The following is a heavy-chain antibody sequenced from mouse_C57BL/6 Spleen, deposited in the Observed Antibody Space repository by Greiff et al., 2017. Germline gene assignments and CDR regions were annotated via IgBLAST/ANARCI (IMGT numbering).Heavy chain of an antibody. Sequence: EVKVEESGPGLVKPSQSLSLTCSVTGYSITSGYYWNWIRQFPGNKLEWMGYISYDGSNNYNPSLKNRISITRDTSKNQFFLKLNSVTTEDTATYYCARGATTVVATGFDYWGQGTTLTVSS. CDR1: GYSITSGYY. CDR3: ARGATTVVATGFDY. J-gene: IGHJ2*01. D-gene: IGHD1-1*01. CDR2: ISYDGSN. V-gene: IGHV3-6*01.